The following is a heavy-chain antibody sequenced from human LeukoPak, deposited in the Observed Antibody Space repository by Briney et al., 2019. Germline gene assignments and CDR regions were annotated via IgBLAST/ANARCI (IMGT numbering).Heavy chain of an antibody. D-gene: IGHD6-25*01. CDR1: GGSISSRNW. V-gene: IGHV4-4*02. CDR2: MYHSGSI. CDR3: ARDLGSAQPGF. Sequence: SETLSPTCTVSGGSISSRNWWSWVRQPPGKGLEWIGEMYHSGSINYNPSLKSRVTISVDISKNQFSLRLNSVTAADTAVYYCARDLGSAQPGFWGQGTLATVSS. J-gene: IGHJ4*02.